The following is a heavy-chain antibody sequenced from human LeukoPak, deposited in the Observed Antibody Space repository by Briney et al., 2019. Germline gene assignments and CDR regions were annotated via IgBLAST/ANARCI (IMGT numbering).Heavy chain of an antibody. V-gene: IGHV3-21*01. CDR1: GFTFSSYS. Sequence: GGSLRLPCAASGFTFSSYSMNWVRQAPGKGLEWVSSISSSSSSYIYYADSVKGRFTISRDNAKNSLYLQMNSLRAGDTAVYYCARAPIENIAEMYYFDYWGQGTLVTVSS. J-gene: IGHJ4*02. CDR3: ARAPIENIAEMYYFDY. CDR2: ISSSSSSYI. D-gene: IGHD6-13*01.